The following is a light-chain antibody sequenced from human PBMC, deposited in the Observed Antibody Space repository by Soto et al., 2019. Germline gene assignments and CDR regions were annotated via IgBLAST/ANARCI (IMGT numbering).Light chain of an antibody. Sequence: EIVLTQSPVTLSLSPGERATLSCRASQSVSRSLAWYQQKPGQAPRLLVYDASNRATGIPARFSGSGSGTDFTLTISSLEPEDFAVYYCQQRSNWPHFGGGTKVDIK. CDR1: QSVSRS. CDR2: DAS. CDR3: QQRSNWPH. J-gene: IGKJ4*01. V-gene: IGKV3-11*01.